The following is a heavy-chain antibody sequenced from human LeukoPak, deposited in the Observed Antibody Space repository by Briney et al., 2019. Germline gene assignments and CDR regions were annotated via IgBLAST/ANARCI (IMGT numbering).Heavy chain of an antibody. CDR3: ARDPWMATITYYFDY. V-gene: IGHV3-23*01. D-gene: IGHD5-24*01. J-gene: IGHJ4*02. Sequence: GGSLRLSCAASGFTFSSYAMSWVRQAPGKGLEWVSAISGSGGSTYYADSVKGRFTISRDNSKNTLYLQMNSLRAEDTAVYYCARDPWMATITYYFDYWGQGTLVTVSS. CDR1: GFTFSSYA. CDR2: ISGSGGST.